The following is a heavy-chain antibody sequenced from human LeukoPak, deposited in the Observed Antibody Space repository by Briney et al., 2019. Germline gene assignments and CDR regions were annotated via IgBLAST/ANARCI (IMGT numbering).Heavy chain of an antibody. D-gene: IGHD1-26*01. CDR2: ISGYNSNT. V-gene: IGHV1-18*01. J-gene: IGHJ4*02. CDR3: ARDQERWELLSGPFDY. CDR1: GYTFTNYG. Sequence: AASVKVSCKASGYTFTNYGLSWVRQAPGQGLEWMGWISGYNSNTHYAQKLQGRVTMTTDTSTSTAYMELRSLRSDDTAVYYCARDQERWELLSGPFDYWGQGTLVTVSS.